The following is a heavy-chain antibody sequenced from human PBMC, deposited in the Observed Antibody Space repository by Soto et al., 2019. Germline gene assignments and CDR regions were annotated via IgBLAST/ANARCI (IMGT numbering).Heavy chain of an antibody. CDR3: AHSTGYNAVGAFDI. CDR2: IYWDDDK. D-gene: IGHD5-12*01. Sequence: QITLKESGPTLVKPTQTLTLTCTFSGFSLSTSGVGVGWIRQPPGKALEWLALIYWDDDKRYSPSLKSRLTIPKDTSKNQVVLTMTNMDPVDTATYYCAHSTGYNAVGAFDIWGQGTMVTVSS. V-gene: IGHV2-5*02. CDR1: GFSLSTSGVG. J-gene: IGHJ3*02.